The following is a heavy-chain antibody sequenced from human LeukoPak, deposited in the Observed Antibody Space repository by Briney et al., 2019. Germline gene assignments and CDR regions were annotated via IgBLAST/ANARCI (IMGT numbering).Heavy chain of an antibody. CDR3: AKDRSCSGSSCNVGS. V-gene: IGHV3-53*01. CDR2: IYSAGST. Sequence: GGSLRLSCVASGLSVSSNYMSWVRQAPGKGLEWVSVIYSAGSTYYADSVKGRFTISRDNSKNTLFLQMNSLRAEDTAVYYCAKDRSCSGSSCNVGSWGQGTMVTVSS. CDR1: GLSVSSNY. J-gene: IGHJ3*01. D-gene: IGHD2-2*01.